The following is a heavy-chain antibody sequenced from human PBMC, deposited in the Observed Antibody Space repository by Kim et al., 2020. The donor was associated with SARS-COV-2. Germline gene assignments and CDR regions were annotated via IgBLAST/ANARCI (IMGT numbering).Heavy chain of an antibody. D-gene: IGHD1-26*01. V-gene: IGHV1-69*01. J-gene: IGHJ6*02. CDR3: ARQSGSYYYYYGMDV. Sequence: QKFQGRVTITADESTSTAYMELSSLRSEDTAVYYCARQSGSYYYYYGMDVWGQGTTVTVSS.